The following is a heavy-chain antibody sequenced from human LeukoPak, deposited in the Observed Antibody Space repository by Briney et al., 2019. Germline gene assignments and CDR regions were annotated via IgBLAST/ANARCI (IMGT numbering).Heavy chain of an antibody. Sequence: GGSLRLSCAASGFTFKNAWMTWVRQAPGKGLEWVSYISSSGSTIYYADSVKGRFTISRDNAKNSLYLQMNSLRAEDTAVYYCAELGITMIGGVWGKGTTVTISS. CDR1: GFTFKNAW. CDR3: AELGITMIGGV. V-gene: IGHV3-48*04. J-gene: IGHJ6*04. CDR2: ISSSGSTI. D-gene: IGHD3-10*02.